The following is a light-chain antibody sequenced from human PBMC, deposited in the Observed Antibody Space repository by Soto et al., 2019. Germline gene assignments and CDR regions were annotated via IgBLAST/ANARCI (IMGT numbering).Light chain of an antibody. V-gene: IGKV3-20*01. CDR3: QQYASSPQT. J-gene: IGKJ1*01. Sequence: EIVLTQSPGTLSLSPGERATLSCRASQSVSSSYLAWYQQKPGQAPRLLIYGASSRATGIPDRFSGSGSGTDFTLTISRLEPEDFALYYCQQYASSPQTFGQGTKVDI. CDR2: GAS. CDR1: QSVSSSY.